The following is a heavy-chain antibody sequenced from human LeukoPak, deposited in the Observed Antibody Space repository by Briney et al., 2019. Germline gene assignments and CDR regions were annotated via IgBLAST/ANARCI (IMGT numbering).Heavy chain of an antibody. D-gene: IGHD6-19*01. Sequence: GGSLRLSCAASGFTFSSYAMNWVRQAPGKGLEWVAGISYNGTNKYYADSLRGRFTISRDNSKNTLYLQMNSLRAEDTAVYYCARDRGGSGWYYFDYWGQGTLVTVSS. CDR2: ISYNGTNK. J-gene: IGHJ4*02. V-gene: IGHV3-30-3*01. CDR1: GFTFSSYA. CDR3: ARDRGGSGWYYFDY.